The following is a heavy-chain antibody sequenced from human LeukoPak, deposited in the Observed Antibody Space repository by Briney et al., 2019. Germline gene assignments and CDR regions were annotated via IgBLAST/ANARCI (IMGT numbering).Heavy chain of an antibody. D-gene: IGHD3-10*01. V-gene: IGHV4-30-2*01. Sequence: KPSQTLSLTCAVSGGSISSGGYSWSWIRQPPGKGLEWIGYIYHSGSTYYNPSLKSRVTISVDRSKNQFSLKLSSVTAADTAVYYCARASWFGELAPPVNYYGMDVWGQGTTVTVSS. J-gene: IGHJ6*02. CDR3: ARASWFGELAPPVNYYGMDV. CDR1: GGSISSGGYS. CDR2: IYHSGST.